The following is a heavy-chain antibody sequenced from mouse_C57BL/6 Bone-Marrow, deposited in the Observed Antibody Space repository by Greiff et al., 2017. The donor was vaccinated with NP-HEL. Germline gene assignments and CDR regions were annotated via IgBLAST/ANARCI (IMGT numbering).Heavy chain of an antibody. CDR1: GYTFTDYN. CDR2: INPNNGGT. J-gene: IGHJ3*01. V-gene: IGHV1-18*01. CDR3: AINYYGSSYGFAY. D-gene: IGHD1-1*01. Sequence: VQLQQSGPELVKPGASVKIPCKASGYTFTDYNMAWVKQSHGKSLEWIGDINPNNGGTIYNQKFKGKATLTVDKPSRTAYMELRSLTSEDTAVYYCAINYYGSSYGFAYWGQGTLVTVSA.